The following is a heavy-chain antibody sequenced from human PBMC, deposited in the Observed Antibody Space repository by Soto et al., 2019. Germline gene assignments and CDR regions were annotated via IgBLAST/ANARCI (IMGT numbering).Heavy chain of an antibody. D-gene: IGHD2-2*01. J-gene: IGHJ5*02. CDR3: ARAVGYCSSTSCQLNWFDP. Sequence: SETLSLTCAVYGGSFSGYYWSWIRQPPGKGLEWIGEINHSGSTNYNPSLKSRVTISVDTSKNQFSLKLSSVTAADTAVYYCARAVGYCSSTSCQLNWFDPWGQGTLVTVSS. CDR1: GGSFSGYY. V-gene: IGHV4-34*01. CDR2: INHSGST.